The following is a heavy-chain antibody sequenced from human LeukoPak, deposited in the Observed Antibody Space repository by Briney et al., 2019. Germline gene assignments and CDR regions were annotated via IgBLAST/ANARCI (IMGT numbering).Heavy chain of an antibody. CDR1: GFTFSSYA. J-gene: IGHJ4*02. D-gene: IGHD4-17*01. Sequence: GSLRLSCAASGFTFSSYAMSWVRQAPGKGLEWVGRIKSKTDGGTTDYAAPVKGRFTISRDDSKNTLYLQMNSLKTEDTAVYYCTTDGDSYYFDYWGQGTLVTVSS. CDR3: TTDGDSYYFDY. CDR2: IKSKTDGGTT. V-gene: IGHV3-15*01.